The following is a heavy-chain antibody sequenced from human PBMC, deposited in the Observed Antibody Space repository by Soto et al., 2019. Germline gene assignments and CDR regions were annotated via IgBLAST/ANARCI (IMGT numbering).Heavy chain of an antibody. CDR2: VTGSGGST. CDR1: GFRFSSYA. CDR3: AICKGIQLWVFNY. D-gene: IGHD5-18*01. Sequence: PGGSLRLSCAASGFRFSSYAMSWVRQAPGKGFEWVSTVTGSGGSTFYADSVKGRLSISRDNSKNTLYLQMNSLRAEDTAVYYCAICKGIQLWVFNYWGQGTPVTVSS. V-gene: IGHV3-23*01. J-gene: IGHJ4*02.